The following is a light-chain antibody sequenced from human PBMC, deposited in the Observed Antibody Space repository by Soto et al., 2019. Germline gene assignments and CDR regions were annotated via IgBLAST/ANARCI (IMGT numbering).Light chain of an antibody. J-gene: IGKJ1*01. CDR1: QSVSSN. V-gene: IGKV3-15*01. Sequence: EIVMTQSPATLSVSPGERATLSCRASQSVSSNLAWYQQKPGQAPRLLIYGASTRATGIPARFSGSGSGTEFTLTIRSLQSEDFAVYHCQQYNNWPPTWTFGQGTKVEIK. CDR3: QQYNNWPPTWT. CDR2: GAS.